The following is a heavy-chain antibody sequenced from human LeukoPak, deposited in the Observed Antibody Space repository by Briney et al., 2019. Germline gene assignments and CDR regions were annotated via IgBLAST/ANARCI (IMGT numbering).Heavy chain of an antibody. V-gene: IGHV3-30*02. D-gene: IGHD4-17*01. Sequence: PGGSLRLSCAASGFTFSSYGMHWVRPAPGKGLEWVAFIRYDGSNKYYADSVKGRFTISRDNSKSTLYLQMNSLRAEDTAVYYCAKDFYGDYSGSCFDYWGQGTLVTVSS. CDR2: IRYDGSNK. J-gene: IGHJ4*02. CDR3: AKDFYGDYSGSCFDY. CDR1: GFTFSSYG.